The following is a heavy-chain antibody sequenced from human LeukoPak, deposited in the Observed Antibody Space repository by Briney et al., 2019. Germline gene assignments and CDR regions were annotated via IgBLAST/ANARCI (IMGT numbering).Heavy chain of an antibody. CDR2: ICYSGST. CDR1: GGSISSSSYY. CDR3: ARPGACQATEVGGVIVRSCAFDI. Sequence: SETLSLTCTVSGGSISSSSYYWGWIRQPPGKGLEWIGSICYSGSTYYNPSLKSRVTISVDTSKNQFSLKLSSVTAADTAVYYCARPGACQATEVGGVIVRSCAFDIWGQGTMVTVSS. D-gene: IGHD3-16*02. J-gene: IGHJ3*02. V-gene: IGHV4-39*07.